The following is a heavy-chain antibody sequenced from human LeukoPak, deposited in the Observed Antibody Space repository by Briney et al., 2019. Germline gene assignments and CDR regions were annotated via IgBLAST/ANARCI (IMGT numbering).Heavy chain of an antibody. V-gene: IGHV1-69*13. J-gene: IGHJ4*02. D-gene: IGHD3-10*01. CDR1: GGTFSSYA. CDR2: IIPIFGTA. CDR3: ASSYYYGSGEATSGYY. Sequence: SVKVSCKASGGTFSSYAISWMRQAPGQGLEWMGGIIPIFGTANYAQKFQGRVTITADESTSTAYMELSSLRSEDTAVYYCASSYYYGSGEATSGYYWGLGTLVTVSS.